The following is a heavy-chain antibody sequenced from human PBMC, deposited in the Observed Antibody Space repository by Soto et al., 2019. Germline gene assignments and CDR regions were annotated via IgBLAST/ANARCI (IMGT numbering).Heavy chain of an antibody. J-gene: IGHJ6*02. CDR2: IYPGDSDT. CDR1: GYSFTSYW. CDR3: ARQGAAAGPYYYYGMDV. Sequence: PGESLKISCKGSGYSFTSYWIGWVRQMPGKGLEWMGIIYPGDSDTRYSPSFQGQVTISADKSISTAYLQWSSLKASDTAMYYCARQGAAAGPYYYYGMDVWGQGPTVTVSS. V-gene: IGHV5-51*01. D-gene: IGHD6-13*01.